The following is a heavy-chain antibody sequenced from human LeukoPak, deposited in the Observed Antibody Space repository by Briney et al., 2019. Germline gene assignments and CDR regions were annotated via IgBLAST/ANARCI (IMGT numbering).Heavy chain of an antibody. J-gene: IGHJ6*03. CDR2: IYYSGST. V-gene: IGHV4-39*07. D-gene: IGHD3-22*01. CDR1: GGSISSSSYY. Sequence: PSETLSLTCTVSGGSISSSSYYWGWIRQPPGKGLEWIGSIYYSGSTYYNPSLKSRVTISVDTSKNQFSLKLSSVTAADTAVYYCARVKVYYDSSAYYYYYYMDVWGKGTTVTISS. CDR3: ARVKVYYDSSAYYYYYYMDV.